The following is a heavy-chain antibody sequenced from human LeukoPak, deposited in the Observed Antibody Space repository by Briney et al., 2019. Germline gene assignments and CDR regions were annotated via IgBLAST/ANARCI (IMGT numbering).Heavy chain of an antibody. D-gene: IGHD5-24*01. J-gene: IGHJ4*02. Sequence: EASVKVSCKASGGTFSSYAISWVRQAPGQGLEWMGGIIPIFGTANYAQKFQGRVTITADESTSPAHMELSSLRSEDTAVYYCARDVEMATMGYWGQGTLVTVSS. CDR1: GGTFSSYA. CDR3: ARDVEMATMGY. V-gene: IGHV1-69*13. CDR2: IIPIFGTA.